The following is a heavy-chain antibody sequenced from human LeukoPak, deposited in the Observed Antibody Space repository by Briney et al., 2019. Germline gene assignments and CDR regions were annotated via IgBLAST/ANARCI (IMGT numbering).Heavy chain of an antibody. D-gene: IGHD3-22*01. CDR1: GYSFTGYW. CDR2: IYPGDSDT. CDR3: ARTYYYDSSGYPLIDY. V-gene: IGHV5-51*01. J-gene: IGHJ4*02. Sequence: GESLKIPCKGSGYSFTGYWIGWVRQMPGEGLEWMGIIYPGDSDTRYSPSFQGQVTISADKSISTAYLQWSSLKASDTAMYYCARTYYYDSSGYPLIDYWGQGTLVTVSS.